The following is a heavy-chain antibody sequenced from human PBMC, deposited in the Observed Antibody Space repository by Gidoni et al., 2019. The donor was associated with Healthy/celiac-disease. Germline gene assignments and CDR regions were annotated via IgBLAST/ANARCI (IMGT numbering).Heavy chain of an antibody. CDR3: ARGVLLWFGAVDY. CDR2: INHSGST. V-gene: IGHV4-34*01. D-gene: IGHD3-10*01. CDR1: GGSFSGYY. J-gene: IGHJ4*02. Sequence: QVQLQQWGAGLLKPSETLSLTCAVYGGSFSGYYWSWIRQPPGKGLEWIGEINHSGSTNYNPSLKSRVTISVDTSKNQFSLKLSSVTAADTAVYYCARGVLLWFGAVDYWGQGTLVTVSS.